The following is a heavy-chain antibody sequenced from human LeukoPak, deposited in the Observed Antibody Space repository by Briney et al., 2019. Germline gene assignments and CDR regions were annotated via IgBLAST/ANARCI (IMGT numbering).Heavy chain of an antibody. D-gene: IGHD3-10*01. J-gene: IGHJ4*02. CDR1: GGSISSRGNY. Sequence: PSQTLSLTCTVSGGSISSRGNYWSWIRQHPGKGLEWIGYIYYSGSTYYNPSLKSRVTISVDTSKNQFSLKLSSVTAADTAVYYCARGRAYYYGSGSSHFDCWGQGTLVTVSS. CDR3: ARGRAYYYGSGSSHFDC. V-gene: IGHV4-31*03. CDR2: IYYSGST.